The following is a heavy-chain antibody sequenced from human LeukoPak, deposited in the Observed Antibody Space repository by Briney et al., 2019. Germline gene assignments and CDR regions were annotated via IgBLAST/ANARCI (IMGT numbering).Heavy chain of an antibody. CDR1: GFTFSSYG. Sequence: PGGSLRLSCAASGFTFSSYGMHWVRQAPGKGLEWVAVVWYDGSNKYYADSVKGRFTISRDNSKNTLYLQMNSLRAEDTAVYYCARMTDWFDPWGQGTLVTVSS. CDR2: VWYDGSNK. CDR3: ARMTDWFDP. J-gene: IGHJ5*02. V-gene: IGHV3-33*01.